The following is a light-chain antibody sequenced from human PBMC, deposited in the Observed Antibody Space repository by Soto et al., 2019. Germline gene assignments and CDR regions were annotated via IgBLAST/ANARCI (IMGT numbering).Light chain of an antibody. CDR3: CSYAGSYTDV. J-gene: IGLJ1*01. CDR2: DVS. V-gene: IGLV2-11*01. CDR1: SSDVGGYNY. Sequence: QSALTQPRSVSGSPGQSVTLSCTGTSSDVGGYNYVSWYQQHPGKAPKLMIYDVSKRPSGVPDRFSGSKSGNTASLTISGLQAEDEADYSCCSYAGSYTDVFGTGTKVTVL.